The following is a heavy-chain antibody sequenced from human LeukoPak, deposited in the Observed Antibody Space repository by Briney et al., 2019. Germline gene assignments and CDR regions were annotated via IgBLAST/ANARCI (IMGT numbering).Heavy chain of an antibody. D-gene: IGHD1-26*01. CDR1: GGSFSGYY. CDR3: ARGLGAWDY. V-gene: IGHV4-34*01. CDR2: INHSGST. Sequence: PSETLSLTCAVYGGSFSGYYWSWIRQPPGKGLEWIGEINHSGSTNYNPSLKSRVTISVDTSKNQFSLKLSSVTAADTAVYYCARGLGAWDYWGQRTLVTASS. J-gene: IGHJ4*02.